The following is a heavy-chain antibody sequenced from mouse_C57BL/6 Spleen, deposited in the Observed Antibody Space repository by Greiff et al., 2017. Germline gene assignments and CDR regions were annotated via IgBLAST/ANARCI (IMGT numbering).Heavy chain of an antibody. D-gene: IGHD1-1*01. CDR1: GYSFTGYF. Sequence: EVQLQQSGPELVKPGDSVKISCKASGYSFTGYFMNWVMQSHGKSLEWIGRINPYNGDTFYNQKFKGKATLTVDKSSSTAHMELRSLTSEDSAVYYCAKGGYGSFYYFDYCGQGTTLTVSS. CDR3: AKGGYGSFYYFDY. J-gene: IGHJ2*01. V-gene: IGHV1-20*01. CDR2: INPYNGDT.